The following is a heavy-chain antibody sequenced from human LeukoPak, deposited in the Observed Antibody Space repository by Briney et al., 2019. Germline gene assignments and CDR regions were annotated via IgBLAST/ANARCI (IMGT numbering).Heavy chain of an antibody. Sequence: PSETLSLTCTVSGGSISTITYYWGWIRQPPGKGLEWVGHMYYRGNTFYNPSLKSRVTISVDTSKNQFSLKLSSVTAADTAVYYCARVRTYYYGSGSHEADYWGQGTLVTVSS. CDR2: MYYRGNT. CDR1: GGSISTITYY. CDR3: ARVRTYYYGSGSHEADY. V-gene: IGHV4-39*07. J-gene: IGHJ4*02. D-gene: IGHD3-10*01.